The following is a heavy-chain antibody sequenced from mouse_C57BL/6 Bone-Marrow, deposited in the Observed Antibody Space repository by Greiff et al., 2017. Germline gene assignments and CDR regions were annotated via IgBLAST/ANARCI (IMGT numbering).Heavy chain of an antibody. CDR3: ARLEFDGRIGDWYFDV. V-gene: IGHV1-85*01. J-gene: IGHJ1*03. CDR2: IYPRDGST. D-gene: IGHD1-1*01. CDR1: GYTFTSYD. Sequence: QVHVKQSGPELVKPGASVKLSCKASGYTFTSYDINWVKQRPGQGLEWIGWIYPRDGSTKYNEKFKGTATLTVDTSSSTAYMELHSLTSEDSAVYFCARLEFDGRIGDWYFDVWGTGTTVTVSS.